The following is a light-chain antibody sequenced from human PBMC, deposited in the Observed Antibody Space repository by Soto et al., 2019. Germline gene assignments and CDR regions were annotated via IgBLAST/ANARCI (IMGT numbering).Light chain of an antibody. V-gene: IGKV1-39*01. J-gene: IGKJ4*02. CDR2: AAS. CDR1: QTLNTN. CDR3: QQSFSPLLT. Sequence: DIQMTRSQSSVSASVGDRITFTCRASQTLNTNLAGFQQKPGKARKLLIYAASTLQSAVPSRFSGSGSGAEFTLTISSLQPEDFATYYCQQSFSPLLTVGGGTTVDIK.